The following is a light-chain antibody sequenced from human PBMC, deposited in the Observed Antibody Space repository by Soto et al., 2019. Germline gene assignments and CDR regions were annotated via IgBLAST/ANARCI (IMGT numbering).Light chain of an antibody. Sequence: EILLTRSPAARSLSPGERATLSCGASQSVSTNYLAWSQQKTGLSPSLLIYDASYRATGLPALFTGSGSGTEFTLTISSLQPEDFAVAYCQPRSNWPRTFGQGTKVDIK. CDR2: DAS. CDR3: QPRSNWPRT. CDR1: QSVSTNY. V-gene: IGKV3-11*01. J-gene: IGKJ1*01.